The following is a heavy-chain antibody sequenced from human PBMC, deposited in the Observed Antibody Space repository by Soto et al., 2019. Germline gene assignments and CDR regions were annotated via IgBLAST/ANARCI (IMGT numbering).Heavy chain of an antibody. CDR3: AVGTPGGFDY. V-gene: IGHV3-21*01. Sequence: LRXYCASSGFTFSSYSMNWVRQAPGKGLEWVSSISSSSSYIYYADSAKGRFTISRDNAKNSLYLQMNSLRAEDTAVYYCAVGTPGGFDYWGQGTLVTVSS. D-gene: IGHD1-7*01. CDR2: ISSSSSYI. J-gene: IGHJ4*02. CDR1: GFTFSSYS.